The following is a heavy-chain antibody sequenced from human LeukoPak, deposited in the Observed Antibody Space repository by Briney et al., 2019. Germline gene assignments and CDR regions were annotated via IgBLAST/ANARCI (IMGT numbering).Heavy chain of an antibody. CDR1: GGSISSSSYY. J-gene: IGHJ3*02. D-gene: IGHD6-19*01. CDR2: IYYSGST. Sequence: SETLSLTCTVSGGSISSSSYYWGWIRQPPGKGLEWIGSIYYSGSTYYNPSLKSRVTISEDTSKNQFSLKLSSVTAADTAMYYCARVRASGWYAFDIWGQGTMVTVSS. V-gene: IGHV4-39*07. CDR3: ARVRASGWYAFDI.